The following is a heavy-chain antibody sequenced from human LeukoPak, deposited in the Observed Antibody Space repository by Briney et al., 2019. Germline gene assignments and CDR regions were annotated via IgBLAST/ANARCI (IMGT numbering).Heavy chain of an antibody. V-gene: IGHV4-31*03. CDR1: GGSISSGGYY. Sequence: SETLSLTCTVSGGSISSGGYYWSWIRQHPGKGLEWIGYIYYSGSTYYNPSLKSRVTISVDTSKNQFSLKLSSVTAADTAVYYCARDGITMVRGVIPYLGYWGQGTLVTVSS. CDR2: IYYSGST. CDR3: ARDGITMVRGVIPYLGY. D-gene: IGHD3-10*01. J-gene: IGHJ4*02.